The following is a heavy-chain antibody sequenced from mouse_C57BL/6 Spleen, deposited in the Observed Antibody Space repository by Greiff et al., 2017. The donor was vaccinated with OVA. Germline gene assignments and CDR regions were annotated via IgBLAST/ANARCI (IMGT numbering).Heavy chain of an antibody. CDR3: AGLQETVAAVVAAFDY. V-gene: IGHV1-7*01. Sequence: VQVVESGAELAKPGASVKLSCKASGYTFTSYWMHWVKQRPGQGLEWIGYINPSSGYTKYNQKFKDKATLTVDKSSTTAYMQLSSLTYEDSAVYYCAGLQETVAAVVAAFDYWGQGTTLTVSS. CDR2: INPSSGYT. J-gene: IGHJ2*01. CDR1: GYTFTSYW. D-gene: IGHD1-1*01.